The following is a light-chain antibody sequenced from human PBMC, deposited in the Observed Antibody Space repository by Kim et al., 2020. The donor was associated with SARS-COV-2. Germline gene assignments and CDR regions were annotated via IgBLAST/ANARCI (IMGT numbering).Light chain of an antibody. CDR2: DVT. J-gene: IGLJ3*02. Sequence: GQSITFSCTGTSSDVGAYTYVSWYQQHPNKAPKLMIYDVTKRPSGVSNLFSGSKSGNTASLTISGLQAEDEADYYCASYTTRSTWVFGGGTQLTVL. CDR3: ASYTTRSTWV. CDR1: SSDVGAYTY. V-gene: IGLV2-14*03.